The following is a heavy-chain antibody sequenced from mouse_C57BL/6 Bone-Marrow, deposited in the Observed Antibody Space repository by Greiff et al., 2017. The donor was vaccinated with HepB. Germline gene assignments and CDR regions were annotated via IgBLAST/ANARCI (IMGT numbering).Heavy chain of an antibody. CDR3: AITTYYGYWAWFAY. CDR2: IHPSDSDT. J-gene: IGHJ3*01. D-gene: IGHD2-9*01. Sequence: QVQLQQPGAELVKPGASVKVSCKASGYNFTSYWMHWVKQRPGQGLEWIGRIHPSDSDTNYNQKFKGKATLTVDKSSSTAYMQLSSLTSEDSAVYYCAITTYYGYWAWFAYWGQGTLVTVSA. V-gene: IGHV1-74*01. CDR1: GYNFTSYW.